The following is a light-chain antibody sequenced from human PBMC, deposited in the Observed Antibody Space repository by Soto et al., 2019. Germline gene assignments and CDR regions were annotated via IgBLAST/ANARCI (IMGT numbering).Light chain of an antibody. CDR1: QGIENY. CDR3: HQYNSSPLT. Sequence: DIEMTQSPSSLSASVGERATLSCRASQGIENYLAWYQQKPGQAPRLLIYAASTREAGVPARFSGSGSGTDFTLTISSLQPEDFATYYCHQYNSSPLTFGQGTQLEIK. J-gene: IGKJ5*01. CDR2: AAS. V-gene: IGKV1-27*01.